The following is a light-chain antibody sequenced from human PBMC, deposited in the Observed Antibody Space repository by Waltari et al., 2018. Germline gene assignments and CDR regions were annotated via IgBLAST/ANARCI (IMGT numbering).Light chain of an antibody. CDR1: PSNVRDTV. Sequence: QSVLTQPPSASGTPGQRVTTSSHGRPSNVRDTVVTWAHQVPGKAPKLVIYRNDQRPSGVPDRFTASKSGTSASLAISGLQSEDEGDYYCATWDDSPTGRWVFGGGTRVTVL. V-gene: IGLV1-44*01. J-gene: IGLJ3*02. CDR3: ATWDDSPTGRWV. CDR2: RND.